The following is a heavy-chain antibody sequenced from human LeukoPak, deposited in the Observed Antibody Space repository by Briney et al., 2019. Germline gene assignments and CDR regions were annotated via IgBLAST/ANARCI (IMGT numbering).Heavy chain of an antibody. CDR2: INPSGGST. V-gene: IGHV1-46*01. J-gene: IGHJ3*02. D-gene: IGHD2-21*01. CDR3: ARVLAYSDAFDI. CDR1: GGTFSSYA. Sequence: ASVKVSCKASGGTFSSYAISWVRQAPGQGLEWMGIINPSGGSTSYAQKFQGRVTMTRDMSTSTVYMELSSLRSEDTAVYYCARVLAYSDAFDIWGQGTMVTVSS.